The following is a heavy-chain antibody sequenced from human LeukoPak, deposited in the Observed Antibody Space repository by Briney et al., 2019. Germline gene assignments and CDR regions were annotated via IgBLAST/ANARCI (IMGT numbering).Heavy chain of an antibody. V-gene: IGHV3-23*01. CDR1: GFTFSRYA. Sequence: GGSLRLSCAASGFTFSRYAMNWVRQAPGKGLEWDSVISGSGGSTYYADSVKGRFTISRDNSKNTLFLQMNSLRAEDTAVYYCAKGSVAAVVTFIDFWGQGTLVTVSS. J-gene: IGHJ4*02. CDR3: AKGSVAAVVTFIDF. D-gene: IGHD6-13*01. CDR2: ISGSGGST.